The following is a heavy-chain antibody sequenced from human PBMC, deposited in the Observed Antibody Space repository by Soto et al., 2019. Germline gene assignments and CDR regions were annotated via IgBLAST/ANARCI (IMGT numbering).Heavy chain of an antibody. V-gene: IGHV3-48*02. Sequence: LVESGGGLVYPGGSLTLSCVGSGFRFSEHSMNWVRQAPGKGLQWVSYISRSSDSTYYADSVKGRFTVSRDNAKNALFLQMNSLRDDDTATYYCARLPKGSLVTAWGQGVRVTVSS. CDR1: GFRFSEHS. D-gene: IGHD2-21*02. CDR2: ISRSSDST. J-gene: IGHJ4*02. CDR3: ARLPKGSLVTA.